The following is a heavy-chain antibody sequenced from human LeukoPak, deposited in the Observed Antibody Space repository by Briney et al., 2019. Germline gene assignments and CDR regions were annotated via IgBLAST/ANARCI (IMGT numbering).Heavy chain of an antibody. CDR2: INHSGST. Sequence: SETLSLTCGVNGGSFSGYYWNWIRQTPGKGLEWIGEINHSGSTNYNPSLKSRVTISVDTSKNQFSLKLSSVTAADTAVYYCARDSGTTGEVKFDPWGQGTLVTVSS. V-gene: IGHV4-34*01. D-gene: IGHD3-10*01. CDR1: GGSFSGYY. J-gene: IGHJ5*02. CDR3: ARDSGTTGEVKFDP.